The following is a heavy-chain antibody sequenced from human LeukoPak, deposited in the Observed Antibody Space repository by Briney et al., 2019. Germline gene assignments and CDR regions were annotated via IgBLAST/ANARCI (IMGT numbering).Heavy chain of an antibody. D-gene: IGHD3-10*02. CDR3: ARLFEDYYYYYMDV. J-gene: IGHJ6*03. CDR1: GYTFTTYG. V-gene: IGHV1-18*01. Sequence: ASVKVSCKASGYTFTTYGISWVRQAPGQGLEWMGWISGHNGNTNYAQRLRGRVTMTTEISTSTAYMELRSLRSDDTAVYYCARLFEDYYYYYMDVWGKGTTVTLSS. CDR2: ISGHNGNT.